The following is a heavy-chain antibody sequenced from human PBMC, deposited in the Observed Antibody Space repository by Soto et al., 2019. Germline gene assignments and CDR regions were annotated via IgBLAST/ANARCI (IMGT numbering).Heavy chain of an antibody. CDR3: ARGMWYYDSRGYYPDAFDI. CDR2: INAGNGNT. J-gene: IGHJ3*02. D-gene: IGHD3-22*01. Sequence: ASVKVSCKASGYTFTSYAMHWVRQAPGQRLEWMGWINAGNGNTKYSQKFQGRVTITRDTSASTAYMELSSLRSEDTAVYYCARGMWYYDSRGYYPDAFDIWGQGTMVTVSS. V-gene: IGHV1-3*01. CDR1: GYTFTSYA.